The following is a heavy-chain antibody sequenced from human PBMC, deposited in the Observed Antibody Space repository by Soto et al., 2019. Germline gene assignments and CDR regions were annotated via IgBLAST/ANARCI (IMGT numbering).Heavy chain of an antibody. CDR2: ISGTGDGT. CDR1: GLTFRSYA. D-gene: IGHD5-18*01. Sequence: GGSLRLSCAVSGLTFRSYALNWVRQAPGKGLEWVSGISGTGDGTDYGDSVKGRFIVSRDNFKNMLYLQMNSPSSEDTAVYYCAGLGYSSQDFWGQGT. J-gene: IGHJ4*02. V-gene: IGHV3-23*01. CDR3: AGLGYSSQDF.